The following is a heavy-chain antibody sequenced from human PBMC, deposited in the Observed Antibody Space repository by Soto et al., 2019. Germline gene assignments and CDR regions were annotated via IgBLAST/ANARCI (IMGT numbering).Heavy chain of an antibody. J-gene: IGHJ3*02. D-gene: IGHD3-10*01. V-gene: IGHV2-5*02. CDR1: GFSLSTSGVG. Sequence: QITLKESGPPLVKPTQTLTLTCTFSGFSLSTSGVGVGWIRQPPGKALEWLALIYWDDDKRYSPSLKSRLTITKDPSKNQVVLTMTNMDPVDTATYYCAHRLLGSYYGSGSYIAAFDIWGQGTMVTVSS. CDR2: IYWDDDK. CDR3: AHRLLGSYYGSGSYIAAFDI.